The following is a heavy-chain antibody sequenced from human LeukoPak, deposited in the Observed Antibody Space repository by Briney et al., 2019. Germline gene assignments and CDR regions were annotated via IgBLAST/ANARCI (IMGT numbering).Heavy chain of an antibody. Sequence: GGSLRLSCAASGFTFSSYSMNWVRQAPGKGLEWVSYISASSSTIYYADSVKGRFTISRDSAKNSLYLQMNSLRAEDTAVYYCARGSSSSWYVHYFDYWGQGTLVTVSS. CDR2: ISASSSTI. J-gene: IGHJ4*02. D-gene: IGHD6-13*01. CDR3: ARGSSSSWYVHYFDY. CDR1: GFTFSSYS. V-gene: IGHV3-48*01.